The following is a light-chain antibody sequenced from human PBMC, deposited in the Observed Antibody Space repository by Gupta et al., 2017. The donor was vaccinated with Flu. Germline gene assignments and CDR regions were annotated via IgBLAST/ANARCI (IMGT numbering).Light chain of an antibody. J-gene: IGKJ1*01. CDR2: LGS. CDR3: MQGAHWPWT. Sequence: DVVMTQSPLFLAVTLGQPASISCRSSQGLVYSDGYTYLHWFQQRPGQSPRRLIHLGSSRDSGVPDRFSGSGSGTYFTLKISRVEADDVGVYYCMQGAHWPWTFGQGTKVEI. V-gene: IGKV2-30*01. CDR1: QGLVYSDGYTY.